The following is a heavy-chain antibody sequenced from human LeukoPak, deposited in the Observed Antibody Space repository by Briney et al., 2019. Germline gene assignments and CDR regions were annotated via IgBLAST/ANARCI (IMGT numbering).Heavy chain of an antibody. J-gene: IGHJ6*03. V-gene: IGHV4-34*01. D-gene: IGHD4-17*01. CDR2: INHSGSI. Sequence: PSETLSLTCAVYGGSFSGYYWSWIRQPPGKGLEWIGEINHSGSINYNPSLKSRVTISVDTSKNQFSLKLSSVTAADTAVYYCARVAVTTELYYYYMDVWGKGTTVTVSS. CDR1: GGSFSGYY. CDR3: ARVAVTTELYYYYMDV.